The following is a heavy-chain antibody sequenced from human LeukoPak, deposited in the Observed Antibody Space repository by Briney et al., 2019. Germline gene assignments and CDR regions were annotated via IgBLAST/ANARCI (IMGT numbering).Heavy chain of an antibody. CDR2: IYYSGST. CDR3: ARGVTFVMRPEYMDV. V-gene: IGHV4-31*03. CDR1: GGSISSGGYY. Sequence: SETLSLTCTVSGGSISSGGYYWSWIRQHPGKGLEWIGYIYYSGSTYYNPSLKSRVTISVDTSKNQFSLKLSSVTAADTAVYYCARGVTFVMRPEYMDVWGKGTTVTVSS. J-gene: IGHJ6*03. D-gene: IGHD1-14*01.